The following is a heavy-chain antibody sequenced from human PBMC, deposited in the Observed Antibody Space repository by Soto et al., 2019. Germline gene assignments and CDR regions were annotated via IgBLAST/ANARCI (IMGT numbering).Heavy chain of an antibody. CDR3: ARGYCSGGRCSNPRNWFDP. CDR1: GYSFSNFW. CDR2: IYPGDSDT. Sequence: GESLKISCMGSGYSFSNFWIGWVRQMPGKGLEWMGIIYPGDSDTRYSPSFQGQVTISADKSINTAYLQWSSLKASDTAMYYCARGYCSGGRCSNPRNWFDPWGQGTLVTVSS. J-gene: IGHJ5*02. V-gene: IGHV5-51*01. D-gene: IGHD2-15*01.